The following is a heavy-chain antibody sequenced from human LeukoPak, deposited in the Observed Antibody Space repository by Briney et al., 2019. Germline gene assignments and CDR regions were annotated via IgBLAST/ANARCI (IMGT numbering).Heavy chain of an antibody. V-gene: IGHV3-74*01. D-gene: IGHD4-17*01. CDR3: ARVWTTVTDDAFDI. J-gene: IGHJ3*02. Sequence: GGSLRLSCAASGFTFSSYWMHWVRQAPGKGLVWVSRINSDGSSTSYADSVKGRFTISRDNAKNTLYLQVNSLRAEDTAVYYCARVWTTVTDDAFDIWGQGTMVTVSS. CDR2: INSDGSST. CDR1: GFTFSSYW.